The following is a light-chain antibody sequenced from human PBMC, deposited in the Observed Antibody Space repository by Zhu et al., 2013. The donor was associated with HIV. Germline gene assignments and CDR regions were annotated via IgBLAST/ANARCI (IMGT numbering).Light chain of an antibody. CDR2: DNN. CDR3: SSYAGNNNYV. V-gene: IGLV1-40*01. Sequence: QSVLTQPPSVSGAPGQRVTISCTGISSNIGAGYDVQWYQHLPGTAPKLLIFDNNNRPSGVPDRFSGSKSGTSASLAITGLQAEDEADYYCSSYAGNNNYVFGSGTKVTVL. CDR1: SSNIGAGYD. J-gene: IGLJ1*01.